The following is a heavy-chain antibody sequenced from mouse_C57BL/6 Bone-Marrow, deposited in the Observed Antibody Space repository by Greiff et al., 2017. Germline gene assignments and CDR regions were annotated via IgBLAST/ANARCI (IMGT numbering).Heavy chain of an antibody. CDR3: ARAYYYGSVDY. D-gene: IGHD1-1*01. Sequence: VQLQQPGAELVMPGASVKLSCKASGYTFTSYWMHWVKQRPGQGLEWIGEIDPSDSYTNYNQKFKGKSTLTVDKSSSTAYMQLSSLTSADSAVYYCARAYYYGSVDYWGQGTTLTVSS. CDR1: GYTFTSYW. V-gene: IGHV1-69*01. J-gene: IGHJ2*01. CDR2: IDPSDSYT.